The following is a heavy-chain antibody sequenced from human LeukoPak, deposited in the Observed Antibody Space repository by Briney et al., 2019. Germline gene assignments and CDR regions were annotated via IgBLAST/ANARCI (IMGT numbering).Heavy chain of an antibody. V-gene: IGHV1-69*13. Sequence: SVKVSCKASGGTFSSYAISWVRQAPGQGLEWMGGIIPIFGTANYAQKFQGRVTITADESTSTAYMELSSLRSEDTAVYYCASAAYYDILTGYYPLGDYYYYYGMDVWGKGTMVTVSS. CDR2: IIPIFGTA. J-gene: IGHJ6*04. CDR1: GGTFSSYA. CDR3: ASAAYYDILTGYYPLGDYYYYYGMDV. D-gene: IGHD3-9*01.